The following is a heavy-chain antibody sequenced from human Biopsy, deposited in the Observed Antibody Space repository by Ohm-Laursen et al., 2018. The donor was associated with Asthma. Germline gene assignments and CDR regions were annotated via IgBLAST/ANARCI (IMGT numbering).Heavy chain of an antibody. CDR1: GGTFNTYV. J-gene: IGHJ4*02. CDR2: INSVFGTT. Sequence: SVKVSCKSLGGTFNTYVIGWVRQAPGQGLEWMGGINSVFGTTTYPQKFQDRVTITADDSASTVYMELSNLRSEDTAVYYCARKAGSCISRTCYSLDFWGQGTLVTVSS. V-gene: IGHV1-69*13. D-gene: IGHD2-2*01. CDR3: ARKAGSCISRTCYSLDF.